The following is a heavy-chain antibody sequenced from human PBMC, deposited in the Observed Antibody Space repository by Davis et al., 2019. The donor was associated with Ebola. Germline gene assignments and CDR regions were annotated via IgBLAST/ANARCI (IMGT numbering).Heavy chain of an antibody. CDR1: GFTFRDYY. CDR2: ITTSGTTI. V-gene: IGHV3-11*01. D-gene: IGHD1-26*01. Sequence: GESLKISCAASGFTFRDYYMSWIRQAPGKGLEWISYITTSGTTIYYADSVKGRFTISRDNAKNSLYLQMNSLRAEDTALYYCATSGSYWFDYWGQGTLVTVSS. CDR3: ATSGSYWFDY. J-gene: IGHJ4*02.